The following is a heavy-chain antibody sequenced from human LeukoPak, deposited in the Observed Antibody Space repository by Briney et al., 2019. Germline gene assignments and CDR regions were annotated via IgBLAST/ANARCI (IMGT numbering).Heavy chain of an antibody. D-gene: IGHD2-2*01. CDR1: GGSISSGDYY. CDR3: ARDGDCSSTSCFPFDY. V-gene: IGHV4-30-4*08. CDR2: IYYSGST. Sequence: SETLSLTCTVSGGSISSGDYYWSWIRQPPGKGLEWIGYIYYSGSTYYNPSLKSRVTISVDTSKNQFSLKLSSVTAADTAVYYCARDGDCSSTSCFPFDYWGQGTLVTVSS. J-gene: IGHJ4*02.